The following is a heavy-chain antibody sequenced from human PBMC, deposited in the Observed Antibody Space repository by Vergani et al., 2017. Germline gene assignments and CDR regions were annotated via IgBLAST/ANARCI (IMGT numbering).Heavy chain of an antibody. V-gene: IGHV4-38-2*01. CDR2: IYRTGRT. J-gene: IGHJ4*02. CDR3: ARRSGIVYEIFSGTQYFFDF. D-gene: IGHD3-9*01. Sequence: QVQLQESGPGLVKPSETLSLTCAVSGFSIDNGYYWDWIRQPPGKGLEWIGSIYRTGRTHFNPSLKSRVTISVDTSNNHFSMRLNSLPAADTAVYYCARRSGIVYEIFSGTQYFFDFWGQGTLVTVSS. CDR1: GFSIDNGYY.